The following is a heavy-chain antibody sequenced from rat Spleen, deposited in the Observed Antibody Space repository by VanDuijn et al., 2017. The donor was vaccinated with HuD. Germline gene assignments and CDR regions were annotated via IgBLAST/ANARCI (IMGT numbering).Heavy chain of an antibody. CDR2: ITPSGNIT. CDR1: GFTFSNYG. CDR3: TRDRILRSTGFDY. V-gene: IGHV5-19*01. J-gene: IGHJ2*01. Sequence: EVQLVESGGGLVQPGRSLKLSCAASGFTFSNYGMHWIRQAPTKGLEWVASITPSGNITYYRDSVKGRFTISRDNAESSLYLQMDSLRSEDTATYYCTRDRILRSTGFDYWGQGVMVTVSS. D-gene: IGHD1-6*01.